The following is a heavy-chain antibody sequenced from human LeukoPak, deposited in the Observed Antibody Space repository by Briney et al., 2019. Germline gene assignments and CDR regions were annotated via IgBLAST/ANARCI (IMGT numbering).Heavy chain of an antibody. CDR2: INHSGST. D-gene: IGHD2-2*01. J-gene: IGHJ4*02. CDR3: ARAFPATYYFDY. CDR1: GASLNTYS. V-gene: IGHV4-34*01. Sequence: SETLSLTCAVYGASLNTYSWSWIRQPPGKGLEWIGEINHSGSTNYNPSLKSRVTISVDTSKNQFSLKLSSVTAADTAVYYCARAFPATYYFDYWGQGTLVTVSS.